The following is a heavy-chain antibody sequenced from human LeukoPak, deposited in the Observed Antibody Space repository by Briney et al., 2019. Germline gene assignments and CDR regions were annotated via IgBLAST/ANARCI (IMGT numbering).Heavy chain of an antibody. CDR3: ASFYQAYYFDY. V-gene: IGHV4-30-4*01. CDR1: GGSISSGDYY. Sequence: PSETLSLTCTVSGGSISSGDYYWSWIRQPPGKGLEWIVYIFYTGSTYYNPSLKSRVTISVDTSKNQFSLKLSSVAAADTAVYYCASFYQAYYFDYWGQGTLLTVSS. CDR2: IFYTGST. J-gene: IGHJ4*02. D-gene: IGHD2-21*01.